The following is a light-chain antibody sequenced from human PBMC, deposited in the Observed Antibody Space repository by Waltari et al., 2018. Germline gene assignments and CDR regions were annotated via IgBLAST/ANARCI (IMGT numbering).Light chain of an antibody. CDR3: QQYGSSPGS. CDR2: GAS. Sequence: EIVLTQSPGSLSLSPGERATLSCRASQSVSTSNLACYQQNPGQAHTLLIYGASSRGTCIPDSFSGRGSGTDFTRTISRLEHEDVAVYYCQQYGSSPGSFGQGTKLEIK. V-gene: IGKV3-20*01. J-gene: IGKJ2*01. CDR1: QSVSTSN.